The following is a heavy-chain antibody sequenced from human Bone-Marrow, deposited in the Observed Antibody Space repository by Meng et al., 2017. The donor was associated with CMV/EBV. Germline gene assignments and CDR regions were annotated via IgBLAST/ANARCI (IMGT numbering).Heavy chain of an antibody. Sequence: GGSLRLSCAASGFTFSSYAMSWVRQAPGKGLEWVSVIFGGGTATYYADSVKGRFTISRDNSKDTLYLQMDGLRAEDTAIYFCAKGGREYPGYDFSFDSWGQGTLVTVSS. V-gene: IGHV3-23*03. D-gene: IGHD5-12*01. J-gene: IGHJ4*02. CDR3: AKGGREYPGYDFSFDS. CDR2: IFGGGTAT. CDR1: GFTFSSYA.